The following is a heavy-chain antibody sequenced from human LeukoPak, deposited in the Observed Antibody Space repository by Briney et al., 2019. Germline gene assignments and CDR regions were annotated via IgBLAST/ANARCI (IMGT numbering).Heavy chain of an antibody. Sequence: ASVKVSCKASGYTFTGYYMHWVRQAPGQGLEWMGWINPNSGGTNYAQKFQGRVTMTRDTSISTAYMELSRLRSDDTAVYYCARNLGYCSGGSCLPSDCWGQGTLVTVSS. CDR3: ARNLGYCSGGSCLPSDC. V-gene: IGHV1-2*02. J-gene: IGHJ4*02. D-gene: IGHD2-15*01. CDR1: GYTFTGYY. CDR2: INPNSGGT.